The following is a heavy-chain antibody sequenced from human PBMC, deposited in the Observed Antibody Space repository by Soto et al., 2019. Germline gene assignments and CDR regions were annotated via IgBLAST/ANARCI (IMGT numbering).Heavy chain of an antibody. D-gene: IGHD1-26*01. Sequence: PGGSLRLSCAASGFTVRSYYINWVRQVPEKGLEWVSVIYSSGPTFYADSVRGRFTISRDISKNTLYLQMNSLRVEDTAVYYCARAFGGSYDYWGQGTLVTVSS. J-gene: IGHJ4*02. V-gene: IGHV3-53*01. CDR2: IYSSGPT. CDR3: ARAFGGSYDY. CDR1: GFTVRSYY.